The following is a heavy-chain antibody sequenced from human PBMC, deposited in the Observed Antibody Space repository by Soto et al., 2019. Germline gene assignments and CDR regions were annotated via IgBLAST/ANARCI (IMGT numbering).Heavy chain of an antibody. CDR2: ISSDGSKK. V-gene: IGHV3-30*18. Sequence: QVHLVESGGGVVQPGRSLGLSCVGSGFTFSSFGIHWVRQAPGKGLEWVAVISSDGSKKYYADSVKGRFSISRDNSKNTLYLQMNSLRAEDTAVYYCAKLRGSANNFESWGQGTLVIVSS. J-gene: IGHJ4*02. CDR3: AKLRGSANNFES. CDR1: GFTFSSFG.